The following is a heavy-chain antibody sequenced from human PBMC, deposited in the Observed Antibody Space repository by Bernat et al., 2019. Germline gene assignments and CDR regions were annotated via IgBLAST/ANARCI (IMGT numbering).Heavy chain of an antibody. V-gene: IGHV1-69*01. CDR2: INPIFRRP. D-gene: IGHD2-15*01. Sequence: QVQLVQSGAEVKKPGSSVKVSCKASGGTFSNYVVNWVRQAPGQGLEWMGGINPIFRRPNYAQKFQGRVMITADESTSTAYMALSSLRADDTAVYYCARGSSDCASSSCPYDYWGQGTLVTVSS. J-gene: IGHJ4*02. CDR1: GGTFSNYV. CDR3: ARGSSDCASSSCPYDY.